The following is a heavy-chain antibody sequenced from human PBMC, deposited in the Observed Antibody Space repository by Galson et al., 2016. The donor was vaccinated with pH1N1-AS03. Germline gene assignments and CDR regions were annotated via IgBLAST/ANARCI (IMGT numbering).Heavy chain of an antibody. CDR2: ITSSGGSGPTI. CDR3: VRGGREIRSDAIFPGGADS. V-gene: IGHV3-11*01. Sequence: SLRLSCAASGFTFSDYYMSWIRQAPGKGLEWISCITSSGGSGPTIYYADSVKGRFTISRDNAKDSLYLQMNSLRADDTAVYYCVRGGREIRSDAIFPGGADSWGRGTLVSVSS. CDR1: GFTFSDYY. J-gene: IGHJ4*02. D-gene: IGHD2-15*01.